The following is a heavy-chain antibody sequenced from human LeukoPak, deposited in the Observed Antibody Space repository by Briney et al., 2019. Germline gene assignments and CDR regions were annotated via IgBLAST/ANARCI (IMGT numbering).Heavy chain of an antibody. CDR1: GGTFSSYS. Sequence: ASLKVSCKASGGTFSSYSISWVRQAPGQGLEWMGGIIPIFGTANYAQKFQGRVTITADESTSTAYMELSSLRSEDTAVYYCATRRRYCSSTSCPPYYYYGMDVWGQGTTVTVS. V-gene: IGHV1-69*13. CDR2: IIPIFGTA. J-gene: IGHJ6*02. CDR3: ATRRRYCSSTSCPPYYYYGMDV. D-gene: IGHD2-2*01.